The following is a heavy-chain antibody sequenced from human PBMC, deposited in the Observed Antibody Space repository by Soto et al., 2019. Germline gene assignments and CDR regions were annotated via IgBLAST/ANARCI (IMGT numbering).Heavy chain of an antibody. V-gene: IGHV1-69*01. J-gene: IGHJ3*02. CDR2: IIPIFGTA. CDR3: AIGWDRYDSSGYDAFDI. D-gene: IGHD3-22*01. CDR1: GGTFSSYA. Sequence: QVQLVQSGAEVKKPGSSVKVSCKASGGTFSSYAISWVRQAPGQGLEGMGGIIPIFGTANYAQKFQGRVTITADESTSTAYMELSSLRSEDTAVYYCAIGWDRYDSSGYDAFDIWGQGTMVTVSS.